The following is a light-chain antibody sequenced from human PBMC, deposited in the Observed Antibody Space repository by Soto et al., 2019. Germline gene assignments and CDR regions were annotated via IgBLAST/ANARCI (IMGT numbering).Light chain of an antibody. CDR1: QSVFSS. CDR2: GSA. CDR3: QQYGSSRWT. Sequence: DIVLTQSPGTLSVSPGERATLSCRASQSVFSSLAWYQQIPGQAPRLLIYGSATRATGIPARFSGSGSGTDFTLTISRLEPEDFAVYYCQQYGSSRWTFGQGTKVDIK. J-gene: IGKJ1*01. V-gene: IGKV3-20*01.